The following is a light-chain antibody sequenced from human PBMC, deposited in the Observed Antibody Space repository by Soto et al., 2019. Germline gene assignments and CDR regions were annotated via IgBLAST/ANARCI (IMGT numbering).Light chain of an antibody. CDR2: KAS. CDR3: QQYNSYSPYT. J-gene: IGKJ2*01. Sequence: DIQMTQSPSTLSASVGDRVTITCRASQRISSWLAWYQQKPGKAPKLLIYKASSLESGVPSRFSGSGSGKDFTLTISSLQPYDFATYYCQQYNSYSPYTFGQGTKLEIK. CDR1: QRISSW. V-gene: IGKV1-5*03.